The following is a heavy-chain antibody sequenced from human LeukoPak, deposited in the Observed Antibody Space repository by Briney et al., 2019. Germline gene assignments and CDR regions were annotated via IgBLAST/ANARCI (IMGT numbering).Heavy chain of an antibody. CDR3: ARGTLGPPTPFQH. J-gene: IGHJ1*01. Sequence: ASVKVSCKASGYTFTSYAMNWVRQAPGQGLEWMGWINTNTGNPAYAQGFTGRFVFSLDTSVSTAYLQINSLKAEDTAVYYCARGTLGPPTPFQHWGQGTLVTVSS. D-gene: IGHD3-16*01. CDR1: GYTFTSYA. V-gene: IGHV7-4-1*02. CDR2: INTNTGNP.